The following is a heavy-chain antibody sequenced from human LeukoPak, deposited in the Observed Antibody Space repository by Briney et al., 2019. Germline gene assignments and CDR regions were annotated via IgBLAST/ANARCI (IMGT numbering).Heavy chain of an antibody. CDR3: AVAYCGGDCYSGYYFDY. CDR2: ISSSSSTI. Sequence: GGSLRLSCAASGFTFSSYSMNWVRQAPGKGLEWVSYISSSSSTIYYADPVKGRFTISRDNAKNSLYLQMNSLRAEDTAVYYCAVAYCGGDCYSGYYFDYWGQGTLVTVSS. CDR1: GFTFSSYS. D-gene: IGHD2-21*02. V-gene: IGHV3-48*01. J-gene: IGHJ4*02.